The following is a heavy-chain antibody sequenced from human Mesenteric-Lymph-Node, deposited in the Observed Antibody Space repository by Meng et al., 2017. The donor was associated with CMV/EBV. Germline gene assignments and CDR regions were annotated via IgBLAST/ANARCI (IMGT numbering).Heavy chain of an antibody. D-gene: IGHD3-10*01. V-gene: IGHV1-69*04. CDR3: ARDKRTNGDYYYGMDV. CDR2: IIPILGIA. Sequence: SVKVSCKASGGTFSSYTISWVRQAPGQGLEWMGRIIPILGIANYAQKFQGRVTITADKSTSVAYMELSSLTSEDTAVYYCARDKRTNGDYYYGMDVWGQGTTVTVSS. J-gene: IGHJ6*02. CDR1: GGTFSSYT.